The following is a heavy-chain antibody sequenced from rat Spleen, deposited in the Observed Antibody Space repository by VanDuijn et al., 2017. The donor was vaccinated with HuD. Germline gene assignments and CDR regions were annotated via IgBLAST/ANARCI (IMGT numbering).Heavy chain of an antibody. Sequence: EVKLVESGGGLVQPGRSLKLSCAASGFNFNDYWMGWVRQAPGKGLEWIGEINKDSSIISYTPSLKDKFTISRNNVQNTLTLQMTELGSEDTAIYYCARETPPVDYWGQGVMVTVSS. J-gene: IGHJ2*01. CDR1: GFNFNDYW. V-gene: IGHV4-2*01. CDR2: INKDSSII. CDR3: ARETPPVDY.